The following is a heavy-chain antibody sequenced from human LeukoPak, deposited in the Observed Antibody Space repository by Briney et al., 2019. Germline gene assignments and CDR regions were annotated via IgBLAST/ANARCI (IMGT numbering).Heavy chain of an antibody. CDR3: ARVVNSSSWHYYYYYYMDV. CDR2: INHSGST. J-gene: IGHJ6*03. V-gene: IGHV4-34*01. D-gene: IGHD6-13*01. Sequence: SETLSLTCAVYGGSFSGYYWSWIRQPPGKGLEWIGEINHSGSTNYNPSLKSRVTISVDTSKNQFSLKLSSVTAADTAVYYCARVVNSSSWHYYYYYYMDVWGKGTTVTVSS. CDR1: GGSFSGYY.